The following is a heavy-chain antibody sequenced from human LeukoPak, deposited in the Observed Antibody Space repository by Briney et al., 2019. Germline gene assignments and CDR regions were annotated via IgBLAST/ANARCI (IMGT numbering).Heavy chain of an antibody. CDR1: GFTFSSYG. CDR3: AKAHGSSSWYYFDY. J-gene: IGHJ4*02. D-gene: IGHD6-13*01. CDR2: IRYDGSNK. V-gene: IGHV3-30*02. Sequence: PGGSLRLSCAPSGFTFSSYGMHWVRQAPGKGLEWVAFIRYDGSNKYYADSVKGRFTISRDNAKNTLYLQMNSLRAEDTAVYYCAKAHGSSSWYYFDYWGQGTLVTVSS.